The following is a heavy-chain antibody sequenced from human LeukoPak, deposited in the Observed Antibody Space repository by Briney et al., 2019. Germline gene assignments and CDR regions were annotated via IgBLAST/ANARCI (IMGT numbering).Heavy chain of an antibody. D-gene: IGHD3-22*01. V-gene: IGHV3-30-3*01. CDR1: GFTFSSYA. Sequence: GGSLRLSCAASGFTFSSYAMHWVRQAPGKGLEWVAVISYDGSNKYYADSVKGRFTISRDNSKNTLYLQMNSLRAEDTAVYYCAREYYYYDSSGYYLEAFDIWGQGTMVTVSS. CDR2: ISYDGSNK. CDR3: AREYYYYDSSGYYLEAFDI. J-gene: IGHJ3*02.